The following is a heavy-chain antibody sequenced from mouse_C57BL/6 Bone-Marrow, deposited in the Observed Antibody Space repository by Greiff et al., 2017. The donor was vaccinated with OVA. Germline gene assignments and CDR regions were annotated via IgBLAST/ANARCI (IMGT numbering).Heavy chain of an antibody. Sequence: QVQLQQSDAELVKPGASVKISCKVSGYTFTDHTIHWMKQRPEQGLEWIGYIYPRDGSTKYNEKFKGKATLTADKSSSTAYMQLNSLTSEDSAVYFGARERDYSQRGYYFDYWGQGTTLTVSS. D-gene: IGHD2-12*01. V-gene: IGHV1-78*01. CDR3: ARERDYSQRGYYFDY. CDR2: IYPRDGST. J-gene: IGHJ2*01. CDR1: GYTFTDHT.